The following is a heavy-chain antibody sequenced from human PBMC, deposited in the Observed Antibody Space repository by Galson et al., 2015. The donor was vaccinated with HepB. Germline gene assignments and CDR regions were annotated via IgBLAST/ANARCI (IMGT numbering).Heavy chain of an antibody. CDR1: GFTFSGYP. CDR2: ISYDGNIK. D-gene: IGHD2-15*01. CDR3: ASGGGY. Sequence: SLRLSCAASGFTFSGYPMHWVRQAPGKGLDWVAVISYDGNIKYYADSVKGRITIPSDNSKNTLYRQMKRRRPEDTAVYYCASGGGYWGQGTLVTVSS. J-gene: IGHJ4*02. V-gene: IGHV3-30-3*01.